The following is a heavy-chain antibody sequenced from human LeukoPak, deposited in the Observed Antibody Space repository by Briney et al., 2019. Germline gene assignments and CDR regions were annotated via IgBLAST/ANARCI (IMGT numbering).Heavy chain of an antibody. CDR2: ISASGGST. CDR1: GFAFKTYA. D-gene: IGHD4-23*01. J-gene: IGHJ4*02. V-gene: IGHV3-23*01. Sequence: EGSLRLSCAASGFAFKTYAMSWVRQAPGKGLEWVSDISASGGSTYYADSVKGRFTISRDNSKNTLYLQMNSLRAEDTAVYYCAKDRTTVVTKYNFDYWGQGTLVTVSS. CDR3: AKDRTTVVTKYNFDY.